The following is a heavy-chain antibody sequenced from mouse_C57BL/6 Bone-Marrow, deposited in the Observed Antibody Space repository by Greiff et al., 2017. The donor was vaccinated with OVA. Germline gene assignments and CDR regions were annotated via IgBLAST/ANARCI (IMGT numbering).Heavy chain of an antibody. J-gene: IGHJ2*01. D-gene: IGHD1-2*01. CDR1: GYTFTSYG. Sequence: QVQLQQSGAELARPGASVKLSCKASGYTFTSYGISWVKQRTGQGLEWIGEIYPRSGNTYYNEKFKGKATLTADKSSSTAYMELRSLTSEDSAVYFCARRPSRGPPSLLRDYWGQGTTLTVSS. CDR3: ARRPSRGPPSLLRDY. V-gene: IGHV1-81*01. CDR2: IYPRSGNT.